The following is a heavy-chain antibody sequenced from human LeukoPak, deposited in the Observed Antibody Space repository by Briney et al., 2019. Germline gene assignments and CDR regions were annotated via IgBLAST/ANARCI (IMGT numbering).Heavy chain of an antibody. CDR3: ARDRGRRGITMRSDAFDI. CDR1: GFTFSSYA. D-gene: IGHD3-22*01. CDR2: ISYDGSNK. Sequence: GGSLRLSCAASGFTFSSYAMHWVRQAPGKGLEWVAVISYDGSNKYYADSVKGRFTISRDNAKNSLYLQMNSLRAEDTAVYYCARDRGRRGITMRSDAFDIWGQGTMVTVSS. V-gene: IGHV3-30*04. J-gene: IGHJ3*02.